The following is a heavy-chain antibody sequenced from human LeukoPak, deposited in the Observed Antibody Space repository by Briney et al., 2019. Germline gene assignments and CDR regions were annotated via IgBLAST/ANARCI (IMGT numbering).Heavy chain of an antibody. Sequence: SETLSLTCTVSGGSISSGGYYWSWIRQHPGKGLEWIGYIYHSGSTYYSPSLKSRVTISVDTSKNQFSLKLSSVTAADTAVYYCAGGLETAMVYFDYWGQGTLVTVSS. CDR1: GGSISSGGYY. CDR3: AGGLETAMVYFDY. CDR2: IYHSGST. V-gene: IGHV4-31*03. J-gene: IGHJ4*02. D-gene: IGHD5-18*01.